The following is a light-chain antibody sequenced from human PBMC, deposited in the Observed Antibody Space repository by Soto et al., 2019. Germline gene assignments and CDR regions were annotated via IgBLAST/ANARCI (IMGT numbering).Light chain of an antibody. Sequence: QSVLTQPASVSGSPGQAITVSCSGTNSDIGAHNFVSWYQQHPGKAPKLIIYEVINRPSGVSDRFSGSKSGNTASLTISGLQSEDEADYYCNSYTTSNTFVFGSGTKVTVL. V-gene: IGLV2-14*03. CDR3: NSYTTSNTFV. CDR1: NSDIGAHNF. CDR2: EVI. J-gene: IGLJ1*01.